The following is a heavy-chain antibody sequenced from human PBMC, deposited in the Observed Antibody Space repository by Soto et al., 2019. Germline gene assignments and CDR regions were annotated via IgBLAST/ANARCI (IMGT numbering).Heavy chain of an antibody. J-gene: IGHJ4*02. CDR1: GRSMIGYY. Sequence: SETLSLTCTVSGRSMIGYYWSWSRQPAGERLEWIGRIYTSGTTDFNPSLKGRVTMSVDTSKNQFSLKLTSVTAADTALYYCAREDYYDTGYYVVWGQGTQVTVSS. CDR2: IYTSGTT. V-gene: IGHV4-4*07. D-gene: IGHD3-9*01. CDR3: AREDYYDTGYYVV.